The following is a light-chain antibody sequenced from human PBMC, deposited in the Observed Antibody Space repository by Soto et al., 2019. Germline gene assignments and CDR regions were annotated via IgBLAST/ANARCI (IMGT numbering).Light chain of an antibody. CDR1: QSVSSY. CDR3: QQRSNWPLT. J-gene: IGKJ4*01. CDR2: DAS. Sequence: EIVLTQSPATLSLSPGERATLSCRASQSVSSYLAWYQQKPGQDPRLLIYDASTRATGIPARFSGSGSGTDFTLPISSLEPEDFAVYYCQQRSNWPLTFGGGTKVDI. V-gene: IGKV3-11*01.